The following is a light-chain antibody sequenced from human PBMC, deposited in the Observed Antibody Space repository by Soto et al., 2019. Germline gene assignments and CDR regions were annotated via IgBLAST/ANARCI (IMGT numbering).Light chain of an antibody. Sequence: DILMTQSQSALSASVGDRVTITCRASHRISSHVNWYHQRPGKAPTLLIFGASVLQSGVPSRFSGTGSGTEVTMISSRLQAEVLGNYYWQHTYSPPYTFGQGTTVVIK. CDR2: GAS. CDR3: QHTYSPPYT. CDR1: HRISSH. J-gene: IGKJ2*01. V-gene: IGKV1-39*01.